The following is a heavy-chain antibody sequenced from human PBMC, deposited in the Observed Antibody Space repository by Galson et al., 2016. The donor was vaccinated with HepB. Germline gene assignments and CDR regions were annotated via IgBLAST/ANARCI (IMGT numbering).Heavy chain of an antibody. Sequence: SLRLSCAASGFTFGSYGMNWVRQAPGKGLEWISYINSLSTAAYYADSVKGRFFISRDNVRNSVFLQMNSLSDEDTAVYYCARAGHGSGSYYDYSYFAMYVWGQGTTVTVSS. CDR3: ARAGHGSGSYYDYSYFAMYV. D-gene: IGHD3-10*01. CDR1: GFTFGSYG. CDR2: INSLSTAA. V-gene: IGHV3-48*02. J-gene: IGHJ6*02.